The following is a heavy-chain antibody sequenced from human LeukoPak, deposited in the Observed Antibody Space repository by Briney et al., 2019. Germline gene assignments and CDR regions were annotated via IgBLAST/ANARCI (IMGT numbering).Heavy chain of an antibody. V-gene: IGHV1-69*04. CDR1: GGTFSSYA. J-gene: IGHJ4*02. CDR3: ASARQRHCTNGVCPSLTDS. Sequence: ASVKVSGTASGGTFSSYAINWVRQAPGQGLEWMGRIIRGLGISNYAQKFQGRVTITADKSTSTTYMELSSLRSEDTAVYYCASARQRHCTNGVCPSLTDSWGQGTLVTVSS. CDR2: IIRGLGIS. D-gene: IGHD2-8*01.